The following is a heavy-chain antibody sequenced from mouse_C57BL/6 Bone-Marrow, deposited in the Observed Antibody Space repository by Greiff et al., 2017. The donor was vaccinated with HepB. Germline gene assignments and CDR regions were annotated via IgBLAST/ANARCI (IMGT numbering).Heavy chain of an antibody. V-gene: IGHV1-69*01. J-gene: IGHJ3*01. Sequence: VQLQQSGAELVMPGASVKLSCKASGYTFTSYWMHWVKQRPGQGLEWIGEIDPSDSYTNYNQKFKGKSTLTVDKSSSTAYMQLSSLTSEDSAVYYCARSLVIFAYWGQGTLVTVSA. CDR3: ARSLVIFAY. CDR2: IDPSDSYT. CDR1: GYTFTSYW.